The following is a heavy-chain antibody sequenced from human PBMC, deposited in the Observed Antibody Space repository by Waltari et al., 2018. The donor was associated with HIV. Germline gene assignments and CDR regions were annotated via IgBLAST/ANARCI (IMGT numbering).Heavy chain of an antibody. CDR2: IFSNDEK. CDR3: ARILRPGARDYDFWSGYYWFDP. J-gene: IGHJ5*02. CDR1: GFSLSNARMG. D-gene: IGHD3-3*01. V-gene: IGHV2-26*01. Sequence: QVTLKESGPVLVKPTETLTLTCTVSGFSLSNARMGVSWIRQPPGKALEWLAHIFSNDEKSYSTSLKSRLTISKDTSKSQVVLTMTNMDPVDTATYYCARILRPGARDYDFWSGYYWFDPWGQGTLVTVSS.